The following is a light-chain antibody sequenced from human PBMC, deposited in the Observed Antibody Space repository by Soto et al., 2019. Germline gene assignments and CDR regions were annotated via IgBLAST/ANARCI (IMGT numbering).Light chain of an antibody. CDR2: GAS. V-gene: IGKV3-20*01. CDR3: QQYGSSPAT. J-gene: IGKJ1*01. Sequence: EIVLTQSPGTLSLSPGERATLSCRASESVRSSYLAWYQQKPGQAHRLLIYGASTRATGIQDRFTGSGSGTDFTLSVRRLEPEDFAVYFCQQYGSSPATFGQGTKVDI. CDR1: ESVRSSY.